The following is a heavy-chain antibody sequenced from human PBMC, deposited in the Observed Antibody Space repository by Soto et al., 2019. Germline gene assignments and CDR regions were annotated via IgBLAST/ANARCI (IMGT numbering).Heavy chain of an antibody. D-gene: IGHD3-10*01. CDR3: ARDAGIPDAFDI. CDR1: GFTFSSYS. Sequence: GGSLRLSCAASGFTFSSYSMNWVRQAPGKGLEWVSSISSSSSYIYYADSVKGRFTISRDNAKNSLYLQMNSLRAEDTAVYYCARDAGIPDAFDIWGQGTMVNVSS. CDR2: ISSSSSYI. V-gene: IGHV3-21*01. J-gene: IGHJ3*02.